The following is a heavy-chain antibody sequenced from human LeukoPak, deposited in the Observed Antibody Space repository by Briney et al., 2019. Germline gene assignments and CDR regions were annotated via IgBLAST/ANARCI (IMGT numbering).Heavy chain of an antibody. CDR2: IIPIFGTA. Sequence: ASVKVSCKASGGTFSSYAISWVRQAPGQGLEWMGGIIPIFGTANYAQKFQGRVTITADESTSTAYMELSSLRSEDTAVYYCARAVAGTYDYYYYMDVWGKGTTVIVSS. D-gene: IGHD6-19*01. J-gene: IGHJ6*03. V-gene: IGHV1-69*13. CDR3: ARAVAGTYDYYYYMDV. CDR1: GGTFSSYA.